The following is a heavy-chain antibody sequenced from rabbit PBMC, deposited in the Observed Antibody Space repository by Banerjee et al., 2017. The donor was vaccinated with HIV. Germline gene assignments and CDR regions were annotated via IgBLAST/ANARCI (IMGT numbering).Heavy chain of an antibody. Sequence: QEQLEESGGDLVKPEGSLTLTCTASGFSFSSSYWICWVRQAPGKGLEWIACIYAGSGSAYYANWAKGRFTISKTSSTTVTLQMTSLTVADTATYFCARSDVDSNGWLYNLWGQGTLVTVS. D-gene: IGHD6-1*01. J-gene: IGHJ4*01. V-gene: IGHV1S45*01. CDR1: GFSFSSSYW. CDR3: ARSDVDSNGWLYNL. CDR2: IYAGSGSA.